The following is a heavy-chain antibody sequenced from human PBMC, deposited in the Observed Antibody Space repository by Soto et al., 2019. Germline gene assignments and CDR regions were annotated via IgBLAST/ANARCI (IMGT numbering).Heavy chain of an antibody. D-gene: IGHD3-22*01. CDR3: ARGDHYDSSGYNPFNWFDS. J-gene: IGHJ5*01. V-gene: IGHV3-23*01. CDR1: GFTFSNYA. Sequence: GSLRLSCASSGFTFSNYAMSWVRHAPGKGLEWVSAISSSGGGTYYADPVKGRFTISRDNSKNTLDLQMNSLRAEDTAVYYCARGDHYDSSGYNPFNWFDSWGQGTLVTVSS. CDR2: ISSSGGGT.